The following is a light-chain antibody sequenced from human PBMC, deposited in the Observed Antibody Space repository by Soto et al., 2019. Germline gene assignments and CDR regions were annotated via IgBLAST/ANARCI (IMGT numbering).Light chain of an antibody. J-gene: IGKJ1*01. V-gene: IGKV1-5*03. Sequence: DIQMTQSPSSLSASVGDRVTITCRASQALRNDLAWYQQKPGKAPKVLIYKASSLESGVPSRFSGSGSGTEFTLTISCLQPDDFATYYCKQYNSYSSFGQGTKVDIK. CDR3: KQYNSYSS. CDR1: QALRND. CDR2: KAS.